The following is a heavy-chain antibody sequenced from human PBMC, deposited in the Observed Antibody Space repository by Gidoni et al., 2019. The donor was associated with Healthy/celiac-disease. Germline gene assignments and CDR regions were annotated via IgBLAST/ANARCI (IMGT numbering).Heavy chain of an antibody. J-gene: IGHJ4*02. CDR1: GGSFSGYY. CDR2: INHSGST. CDR3: ARGLKPRLPRYCSGGSCYSPYYFDY. Sequence: QVQLQQWGAGLLKPSETLSLTCAVYGGSFSGYYWSWIRQPPGKGLEWIGEINHSGSTNYNPSLKSRVTISVDTSKNQFSLKLSSVTAADTAVYYCARGLKPRLPRYCSGGSCYSPYYFDYWGQGTLVTVSS. D-gene: IGHD2-15*01. V-gene: IGHV4-34*01.